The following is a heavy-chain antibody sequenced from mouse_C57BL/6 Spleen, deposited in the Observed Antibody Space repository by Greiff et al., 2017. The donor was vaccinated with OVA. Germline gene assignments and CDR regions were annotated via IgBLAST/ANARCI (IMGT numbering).Heavy chain of an antibody. CDR3: ASPYYYGPFYAMDY. V-gene: IGHV1-72*01. CDR2: IDPNSGGT. Sequence: QVQLKQPGAELVKPGASVKLSCKASGYTFTSYWMHWVKQRPGRGLEWIGRIDPNSGGTKYNEKFKSKATLTVDKPSSTAYMQLSSLTSEDSAVYYCASPYYYGPFYAMDYWGQGTSVTVSS. J-gene: IGHJ4*01. CDR1: GYTFTSYW. D-gene: IGHD1-1*01.